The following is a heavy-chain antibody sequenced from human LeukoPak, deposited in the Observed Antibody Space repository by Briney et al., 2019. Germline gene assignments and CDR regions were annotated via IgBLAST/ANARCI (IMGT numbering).Heavy chain of an antibody. J-gene: IGHJ4*02. CDR1: GFTFGDYA. D-gene: IGHD6-19*01. CDR3: SRAVAGRYFDY. CDR2: ISSKAYGGTT. Sequence: GESLRLSCTASGFTFGDYAMTWVRQAPGKGLEWVSFISSKAYGGTTEYAASVKGRFTIIRDDSKSIAYLQVNSLKTEDTAVYYCSRAVAGRYFDYWGQGTLVTVSS. V-gene: IGHV3-49*04.